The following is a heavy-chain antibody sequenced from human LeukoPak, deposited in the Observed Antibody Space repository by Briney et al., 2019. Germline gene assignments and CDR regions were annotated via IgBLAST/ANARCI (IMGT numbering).Heavy chain of an antibody. CDR3: AKGSVAGTDY. D-gene: IGHD6-19*01. CDR1: GFTFSSYG. J-gene: IGHJ4*02. V-gene: IGHV3-23*01. Sequence: GGSLRLSCAASGFTFSSYGMSWVRQAPGKGLEWVSSISSSSSYIYYADSVKGRFTISRDNSKNTLYLQMNSLRAEDTAVYYCAKGSVAGTDYWGQGTLVTVSS. CDR2: ISSSSSYI.